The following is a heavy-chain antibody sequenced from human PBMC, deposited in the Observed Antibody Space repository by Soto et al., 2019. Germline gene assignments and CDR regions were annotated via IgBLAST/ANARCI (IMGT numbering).Heavy chain of an antibody. Sequence: QVQLQESGPGLVKPSETLSLTCTVSGGSISSYYWSWIRQPPWKGLEWIGYIYYSGSTNYNPSLKSRVTISVDTSKNQFSLKLSSVTAADTAVYYCARYNWGAMGAFDIWGQGTMVTVSS. D-gene: IGHD1-1*01. CDR3: ARYNWGAMGAFDI. CDR2: IYYSGST. V-gene: IGHV4-59*01. CDR1: GGSISSYY. J-gene: IGHJ3*02.